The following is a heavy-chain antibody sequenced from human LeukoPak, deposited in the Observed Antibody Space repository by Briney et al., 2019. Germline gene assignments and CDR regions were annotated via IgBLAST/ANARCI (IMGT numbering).Heavy chain of an antibody. CDR1: GGTFSSYA. J-gene: IGHJ4*02. Sequence: GASVKVSCKASGGTFSSYAISWVRQAPGQGLEWMGGIIPIFGTANYAQKFQGRVTITADESTSTAYMELSSLRSEDTAVYYCASVGDDSSGYYIWGQGTLVTVSS. D-gene: IGHD3-22*01. V-gene: IGHV1-69*13. CDR3: ASVGDDSSGYYI. CDR2: IIPIFGTA.